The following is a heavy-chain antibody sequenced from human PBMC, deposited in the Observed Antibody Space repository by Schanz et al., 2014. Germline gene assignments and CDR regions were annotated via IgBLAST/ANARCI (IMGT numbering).Heavy chain of an antibody. D-gene: IGHD2-2*01. J-gene: IGHJ4*02. CDR2: IKQDASEK. CDR1: GFTFNNHW. V-gene: IGHV3-7*01. Sequence: EVQLVESGGALVQPGGSLRLSCAASGFTFNNHWMSWVRQAPGKGLEWVANIKQDASEKYYVDSVKGRFTVSRDNAKNSLYLQMNSLRAEDTAVYYCERFQSPHQPFDYWGQGTLVTVSS. CDR3: ERFQSPHQPFDY.